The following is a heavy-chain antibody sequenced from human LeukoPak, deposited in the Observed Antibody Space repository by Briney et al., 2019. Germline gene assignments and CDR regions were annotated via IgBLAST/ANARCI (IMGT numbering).Heavy chain of an antibody. Sequence: QAGGSLRLSCAASGFTVSSHYMSWVRQAPGKGLEWVSLIYGGGSTYYADSVKGRFTISRDNSTDTLYLQMNGLRAEDTAVYFCAKQSAGSAAWYSLHYDFWGQGTLVTVSS. CDR3: AKQSAGSAAWYSLHYDF. D-gene: IGHD6-13*01. CDR1: GFTVSSHY. J-gene: IGHJ4*02. V-gene: IGHV3-53*01. CDR2: IYGGGST.